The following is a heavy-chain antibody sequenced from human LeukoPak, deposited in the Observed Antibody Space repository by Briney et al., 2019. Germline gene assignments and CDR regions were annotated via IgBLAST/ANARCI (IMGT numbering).Heavy chain of an antibody. Sequence: GGSLRLSCAASGFTFSSYSMNWVRQAPGKGLEWVSSISSSSSYIYYAHSVKGRFTISRDNAKNSLYLQMNSLRAEDTAVYYCARIYSGSYRPYWGQGTLVTVSS. J-gene: IGHJ4*02. V-gene: IGHV3-21*01. CDR2: ISSSSSYI. D-gene: IGHD1-26*01. CDR3: ARIYSGSYRPY. CDR1: GFTFSSYS.